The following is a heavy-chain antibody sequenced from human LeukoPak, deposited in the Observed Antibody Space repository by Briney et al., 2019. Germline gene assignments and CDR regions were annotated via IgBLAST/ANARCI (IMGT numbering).Heavy chain of an antibody. CDR3: ARDSGPYFDWLNAAYYYYYMDV. J-gene: IGHJ6*03. D-gene: IGHD3-9*01. Sequence: GASVKVSCKASGYTFTSYGISWVRQAPGQGLEWMGWISAYNGNTNYAQKLQGRVTMTTDTSTSTAYMELRSLRSDDTAVYYCARDSGPYFDWLNAAYYYYYMDVWGKGTTVTVSS. V-gene: IGHV1-18*01. CDR1: GYTFTSYG. CDR2: ISAYNGNT.